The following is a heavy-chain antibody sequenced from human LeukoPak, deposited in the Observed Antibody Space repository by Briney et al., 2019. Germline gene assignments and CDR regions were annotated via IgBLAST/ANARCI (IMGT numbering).Heavy chain of an antibody. D-gene: IGHD3-22*01. CDR3: ARGGYYDSSGYYYVGAFDI. CDR1: GFTFSSYD. J-gene: IGHJ3*02. Sequence: GGSLGLSCAASGFTFSSYDMHWVRQATGKGLEWVSAIGTAGDTYYPGSVKGRFTISRENAKNSLYLQMNSLRAGDTAVYYCARGGYYDSSGYYYVGAFDIWGQGTMVTVSS. V-gene: IGHV3-13*01. CDR2: IGTAGDT.